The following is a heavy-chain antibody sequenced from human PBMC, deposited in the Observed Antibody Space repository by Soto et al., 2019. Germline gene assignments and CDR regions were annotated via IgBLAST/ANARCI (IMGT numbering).Heavy chain of an antibody. CDR2: IIPIFGT. J-gene: IGHJ6*02. Sequence: QVQLVQSGAEVKQPGSSVKVSCKASGGTFSSYAISWVRQAPGQGLEWMGGIIPIFGTNYAQKFQGSVTITADKSTSTAYMELSSLRSEDTAVYYCARQVVPAAPYYYYGMDVWGQGTTVTVSS. V-gene: IGHV1-69*06. CDR1: GGTFSSYA. D-gene: IGHD2-2*01. CDR3: ARQVVPAAPYYYYGMDV.